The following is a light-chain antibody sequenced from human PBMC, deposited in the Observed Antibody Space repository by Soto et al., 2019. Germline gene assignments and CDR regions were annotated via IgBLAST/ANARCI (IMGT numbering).Light chain of an antibody. CDR1: QSISTY. Sequence: DIQMTQSPSSLSASVGDRVTITCRASQSISTYLHRYQQKPGTAPKLLIYATSNLQSGVPSRFSGSGSGTDFTLTINSLQPEDFATYYCQQAYSTPWTFGQGTKVEIK. J-gene: IGKJ1*01. CDR2: ATS. CDR3: QQAYSTPWT. V-gene: IGKV1-39*01.